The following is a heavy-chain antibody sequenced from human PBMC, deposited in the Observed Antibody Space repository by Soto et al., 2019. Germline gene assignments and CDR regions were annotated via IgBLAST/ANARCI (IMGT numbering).Heavy chain of an antibody. CDR1: GGTFSSYA. J-gene: IGHJ6*02. V-gene: IGHV1-69*13. D-gene: IGHD5-12*01. CDR2: IIPIFGTA. Sequence: GASVKVSCKASGGTFSSYAISWVRQAPGQGLEWMGGIIPIFGTANYAQKFQGRVTITADESTSTAYMELSSLRSEDTAVYYCARDNQCFGWLRFEQRAGYYGMDVWGQGTTVTVSS. CDR3: ARDNQCFGWLRFEQRAGYYGMDV.